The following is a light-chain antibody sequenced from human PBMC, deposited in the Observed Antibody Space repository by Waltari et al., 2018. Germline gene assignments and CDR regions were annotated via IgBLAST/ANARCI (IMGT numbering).Light chain of an antibody. Sequence: ERVMTQYPATLSVSPGERVTLSCRASRNVVINLAWYQQKPGQAPRLLIYDTSTRATGIPARFSGSGSGTEFTLTISSLQSEDFAVYYCQQYNNWPLAFGQGTRLEIK. V-gene: IGKV3-15*01. J-gene: IGKJ5*01. CDR2: DTS. CDR1: RNVVIN. CDR3: QQYNNWPLA.